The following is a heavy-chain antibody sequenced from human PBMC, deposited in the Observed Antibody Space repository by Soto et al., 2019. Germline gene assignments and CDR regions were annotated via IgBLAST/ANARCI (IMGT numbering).Heavy chain of an antibody. J-gene: IGHJ4*02. CDR3: ARGWGYDSNDYYYAY. Sequence: QVQLVQSGAEVRKPGSSVKVSCKASGGTFSRHAISWVRQAPGQGLEWMGGIIPIFGTANHAQKFQGRVTIIADESTSTVYMELVSLRSEDMARYYCARGWGYDSNDYYYAYWGQGSLVILSS. D-gene: IGHD3-22*01. CDR1: GGTFSRHA. V-gene: IGHV1-69*01. CDR2: IIPIFGTA.